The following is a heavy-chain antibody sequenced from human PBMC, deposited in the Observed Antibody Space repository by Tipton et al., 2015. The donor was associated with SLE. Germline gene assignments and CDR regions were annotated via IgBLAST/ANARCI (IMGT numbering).Heavy chain of an antibody. Sequence: LRLSCAVYGGSFSGYYWSWIRQPPGKGLEWIGEINHSGRTYYNPSLKSRVTISVDTSKNQFSLKLSSVTAADTAVYYCARAAHNNWGSLYYFDYWGQGTLVTVSS. V-gene: IGHV4-34*09. J-gene: IGHJ4*02. CDR2: INHSGRT. D-gene: IGHD7-27*01. CDR3: ARAAHNNWGSLYYFDY. CDR1: GGSFSGYY.